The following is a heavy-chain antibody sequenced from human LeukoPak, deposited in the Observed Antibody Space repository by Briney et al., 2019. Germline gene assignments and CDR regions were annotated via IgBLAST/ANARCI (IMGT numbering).Heavy chain of an antibody. CDR1: GFTFSSYG. V-gene: IGHV3-33*01. J-gene: IGHJ3*02. Sequence: EGSLRLSCAASGFTFSSYGMHWVRQAPGKGLEWVAGIRYDGSSEYYADSVKGRFTISRDNSKNTLYLQMSSLRAEDTAVYYCARDNWDYGVHAFDIWGQGTMVTVSS. CDR3: ARDNWDYGVHAFDI. D-gene: IGHD1-7*01. CDR2: IRYDGSSE.